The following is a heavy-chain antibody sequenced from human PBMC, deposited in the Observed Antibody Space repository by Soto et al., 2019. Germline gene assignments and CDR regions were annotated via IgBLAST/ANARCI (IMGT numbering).Heavy chain of an antibody. Sequence: SLTLPLTWTVSGGSISSHCCRWIRQHPGEGLEWIGYIYYSGSTNYNPSLKSRVTISVDTSKNQFSLTLSSVTAADAAVYYCGREDYYYYYMDVWGKGFLVTVSS. CDR3: GREDYYYYYMDV. V-gene: IGHV4-59*11. CDR1: GGSISSHC. CDR2: IYYSGST. J-gene: IGHJ6*03.